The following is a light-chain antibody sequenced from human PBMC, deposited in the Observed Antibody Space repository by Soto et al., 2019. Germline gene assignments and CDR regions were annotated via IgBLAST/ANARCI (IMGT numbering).Light chain of an antibody. J-gene: IGKJ5*01. CDR3: QQFETYPLT. Sequence: AIQLTQSPPSLSASIGDRVTITCRASQVISSAFAWYQQKPGTVPKLLIYDVSNLQSGIPSRFSGSGSGTDFTLTISSLQPEDFATYYCQQFETYPLTFGQGTRLEVK. CDR1: QVISSA. CDR2: DVS. V-gene: IGKV1-13*02.